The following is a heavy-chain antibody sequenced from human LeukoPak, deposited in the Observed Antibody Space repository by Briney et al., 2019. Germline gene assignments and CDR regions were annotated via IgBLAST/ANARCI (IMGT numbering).Heavy chain of an antibody. CDR3: ARPGLTVAGTRWFDP. CDR1: GFSFSGYA. D-gene: IGHD6-19*01. V-gene: IGHV3-23*01. J-gene: IGHJ5*02. Sequence: QPGRSPRLSCAASGFSFSGYAMSWFRQAPGKGLEWVSAIGSRGVTTNYADSVKGRFAISRDNSKSTLYLQMNSLRAEDSAIYYCARPGLTVAGTRWFDPWGQGALVTVSS. CDR2: IGSRGVTT.